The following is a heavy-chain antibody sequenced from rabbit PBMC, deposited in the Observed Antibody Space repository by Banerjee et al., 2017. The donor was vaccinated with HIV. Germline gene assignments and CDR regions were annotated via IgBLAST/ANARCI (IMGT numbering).Heavy chain of an antibody. D-gene: IGHD8-1*01. J-gene: IGHJ4*01. CDR2: IYNGDGST. Sequence: QEQLKESGGGLVQPGGSLKLSCKASGFDFSSYGVSWVRQAPGKGPEWIACIYNGDGSTYYASWVNGRFTISRSTSLVTVTLQMTSLTAADTATYFCARGGAGGSYYTTYFNLWGQGTLVTV. CDR1: GFDFSSYG. V-gene: IGHV1S47*01. CDR3: ARGGAGGSYYTTYFNL.